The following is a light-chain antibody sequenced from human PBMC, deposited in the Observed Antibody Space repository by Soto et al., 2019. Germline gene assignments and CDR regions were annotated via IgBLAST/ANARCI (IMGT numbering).Light chain of an antibody. CDR1: LDIRGY. CDR2: SAS. J-gene: IGKJ4*01. CDR3: QQLDRYPFS. Sequence: GDRVTITCRASLDIRGYLAWYQQKPGRVPRLLIYSASTLQSGVPSRFSGSGSGTEFTLTISSLQPEDFASYYCQQLDRYPFSFGGGTKVEIK. V-gene: IGKV1-9*01.